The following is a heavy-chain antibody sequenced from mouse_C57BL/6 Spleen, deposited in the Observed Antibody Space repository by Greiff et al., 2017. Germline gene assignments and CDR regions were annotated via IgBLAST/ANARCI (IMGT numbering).Heavy chain of an antibody. CDR3: GRCCGSSYWYIDV. CDR1: GFTINDYY. V-gene: IGHV7-3*01. D-gene: IGHD1-1*01. Sequence: EVKLMESGGGLVQPGGSLSLSCAASGFTINDYYMSWVRQPPGKALEWLGFIRNKANGYTTEYNASVKVRFTISRDNSQSILYRQLNALRAEDSATYYCGRCCGSSYWYIDVWGTGTTVTVSS. CDR2: IRNKANGYTT. J-gene: IGHJ1*03.